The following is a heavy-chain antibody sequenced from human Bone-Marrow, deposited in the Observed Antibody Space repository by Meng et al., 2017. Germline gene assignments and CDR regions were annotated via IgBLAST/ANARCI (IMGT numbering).Heavy chain of an antibody. Sequence: GGSLRLSCAASGFTFSSYSMNWVRQAPGKGLEWVSSISSSSSYIYYADSVKGRFTISRDNAKNSLYLQMNSLRAEDTAVYYCARGPFPSWIQLWLRGYFDYWGQGTLVTVSS. V-gene: IGHV3-21*01. CDR2: ISSSSSYI. CDR3: ARGPFPSWIQLWLRGYFDY. J-gene: IGHJ4*02. CDR1: GFTFSSYS. D-gene: IGHD5-18*01.